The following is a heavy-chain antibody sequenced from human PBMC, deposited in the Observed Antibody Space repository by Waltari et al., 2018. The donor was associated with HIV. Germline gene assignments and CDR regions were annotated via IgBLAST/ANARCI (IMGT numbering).Heavy chain of an antibody. CDR2: INPNSGGT. CDR1: AYTFPAYS. D-gene: IGHD1-7*01. J-gene: IGHJ6*02. Sequence: QVQLVQSGAEVKKPGASVKVSCKASAYTFPAYSMHWVRQAPGQGLEWMGWINPNSGGTNYAQKFQGRVTMTRDTSISTAYMELSRLRSDDTAVYYCARDRARTTDYYYYGMDVWGQGTTVTVSS. V-gene: IGHV1-2*02. CDR3: ARDRARTTDYYYYGMDV.